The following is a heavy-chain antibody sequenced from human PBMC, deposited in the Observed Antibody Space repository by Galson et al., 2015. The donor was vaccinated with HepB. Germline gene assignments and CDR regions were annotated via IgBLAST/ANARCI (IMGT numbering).Heavy chain of an antibody. D-gene: IGHD6-19*01. CDR3: ATGAGWYGY. CDR2: IHYSGKT. CDR1: GDSISSYY. Sequence: QVQLQESGPGLVKPSETLSLTCTVSGDSISSYYWSWLRQPPGKGLEWIGYIHYSGKTNYNPSLESRVTISVDTSKNQFSLELNSVTAADTAVYYCATGAGWYGYWGQGTLVTVSS. V-gene: IGHV4-59*01. J-gene: IGHJ4*02.